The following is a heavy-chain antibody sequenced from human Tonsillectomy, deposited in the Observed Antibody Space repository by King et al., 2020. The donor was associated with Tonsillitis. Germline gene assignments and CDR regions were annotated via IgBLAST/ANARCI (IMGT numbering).Heavy chain of an antibody. CDR1: GGSISSYY. J-gene: IGHJ4*02. D-gene: IGHD5-18*01. V-gene: IGHV4-59*01. CDR3: ARNGGYSYALDY. Sequence: VQLQESGPGLVKPSETLSLTCTVSGGSISSYYWSWIRQPPGKGLEWIGDIYYSWSTNYNPSLKSRVTISVDTSKNQFSLKLSSVTAADTAVYYCARNGGYSYALDYWGQGTLVTVSS. CDR2: IYYSWST.